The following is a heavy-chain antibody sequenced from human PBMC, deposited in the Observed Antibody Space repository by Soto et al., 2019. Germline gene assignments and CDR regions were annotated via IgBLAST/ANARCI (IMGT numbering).Heavy chain of an antibody. J-gene: IGHJ1*01. CDR3: AKDRSPGATTWNVY. D-gene: IGHD1-1*01. CDR1: GFTFSSSA. V-gene: IGHV3-23*01. CDR2: ISGSGVAK. Sequence: GGSRRLSCVVSGFTFSSSAINWVRQAPGKGLEWVSTISGSGVAKFYADSVKGRFTISRDNSNNTVSLQMNSLRAEDAAVYYCAKDRSPGATTWNVYWGQGTLVTVSS.